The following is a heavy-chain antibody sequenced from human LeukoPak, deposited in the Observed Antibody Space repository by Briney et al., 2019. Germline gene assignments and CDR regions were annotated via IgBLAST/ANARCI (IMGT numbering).Heavy chain of an antibody. CDR3: ARDYCSGGTCYSGYGY. CDR1: GFTVSSNY. CDR2: IYSGGST. D-gene: IGHD2-15*01. J-gene: IGHJ4*02. Sequence: GGSLRLSCAASGFTVSSNYMSWVRQAPGKGLEWVSVIYSGGSTYYADSVKGRFIISRDNSKNTLYLQMNSLRAEDTAVYYCARDYCSGGTCYSGYGYWGQGTLVTVSS. V-gene: IGHV3-53*01.